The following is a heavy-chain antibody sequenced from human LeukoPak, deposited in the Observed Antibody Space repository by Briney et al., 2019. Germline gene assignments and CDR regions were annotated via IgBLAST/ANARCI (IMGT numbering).Heavy chain of an antibody. J-gene: IGHJ1*01. D-gene: IGHD2-15*01. V-gene: IGHV1-69*04. Sequence: ASVKVSCKASGGTFSSYTISWVRQAPGQGLEWMGRIIPILGIANYAQKFQGRVTITADKSTSTAYMELSSLRSEDTAVYYCARDGEYRSGGSCREYFQHWDQGTLVTVSS. CDR3: ARDGEYRSGGSCREYFQH. CDR2: IIPILGIA. CDR1: GGTFSSYT.